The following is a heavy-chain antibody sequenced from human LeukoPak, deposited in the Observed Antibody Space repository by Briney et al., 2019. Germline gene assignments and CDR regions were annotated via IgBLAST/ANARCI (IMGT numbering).Heavy chain of an antibody. J-gene: IGHJ4*02. CDR2: IYCSGST. CDR1: GGSISSSSYY. CDR3: AITYYYDSSGYRGSFDY. Sequence: SETLSLTCTVSGGSISSSSYYWGWIRQPPGKGLEWIGSIYCSGSTYYNPSLKSRVTISVDTSKNQFSLKLSSVTAADTAVYYCAITYYYDSSGYRGSFDYWGQGTLVTVSS. V-gene: IGHV4-39*01. D-gene: IGHD3-22*01.